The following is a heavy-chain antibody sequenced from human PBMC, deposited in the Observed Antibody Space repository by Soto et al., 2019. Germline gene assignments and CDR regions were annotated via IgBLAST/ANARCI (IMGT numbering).Heavy chain of an antibody. Sequence: QVQLVQSGAEVKKPGAAVKVSCKASGYTCTSYGISCVRQAPGQGLVWMGWISAYNGNTNYAPKLQGRGTITKDTSTSPDSMALSSLRSDDTAVYYWAREAAAGTLEYWGQGTRVPVSS. CDR1: GYTCTSYG. D-gene: IGHD6-13*01. CDR2: ISAYNGNT. J-gene: IGHJ4*02. V-gene: IGHV1-18*01. CDR3: AREAAAGTLEY.